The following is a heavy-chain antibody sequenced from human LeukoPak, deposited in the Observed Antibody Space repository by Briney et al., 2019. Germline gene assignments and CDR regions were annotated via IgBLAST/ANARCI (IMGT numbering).Heavy chain of an antibody. Sequence: SETLSLTCAVSGYSISSGYYWGWIRQPPGKGLEWIGSIYHSGSTYYNPSLKSRVTISVDTSKNQFSLKLSSVTAADTAVYYCARCIGDFWGEHFNWFGPWGQGTLVTVSS. D-gene: IGHD3-3*01. CDR2: IYHSGST. V-gene: IGHV4-38-2*01. J-gene: IGHJ5*02. CDR1: GYSISSGYY. CDR3: ARCIGDFWGEHFNWFGP.